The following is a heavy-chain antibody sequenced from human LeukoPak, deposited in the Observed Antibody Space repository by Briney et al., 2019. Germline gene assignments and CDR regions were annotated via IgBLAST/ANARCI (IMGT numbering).Heavy chain of an antibody. CDR2: IYTSGST. CDR3: ARDYCSGGSCWFDP. D-gene: IGHD2-15*01. V-gene: IGHV4-4*07. CDR1: GGSISSYY. J-gene: IGHJ5*02. Sequence: PSETLSLTCTVSGGSISSYYWSWIRQPAGKGLEWTGRIYTSGSTNYNPSLKSRVTMSVDTSKNQFSLKLSSVTAADTAVYYCARDYCSGGSCWFDPWGQGTLVTVSS.